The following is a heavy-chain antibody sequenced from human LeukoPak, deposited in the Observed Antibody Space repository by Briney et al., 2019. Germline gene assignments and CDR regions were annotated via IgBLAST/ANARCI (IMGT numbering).Heavy chain of an antibody. CDR3: VRTFQSTVPGIAGAGAFDY. V-gene: IGHV4-34*12. D-gene: IGHD6-13*01. CDR2: LLHYGTT. J-gene: IGHJ4*02. CDR1: VGSFSGYY. Sequence: SETLSLTRAVYVGSFSGYYGSWVRQTPEKGLECIGELLHYGTTNYNTSLKSRVTILIDTSKIQFTLKLSSVTAADTAVYYCVRTFQSTVPGIAGAGAFDYWGQGILVTVSS.